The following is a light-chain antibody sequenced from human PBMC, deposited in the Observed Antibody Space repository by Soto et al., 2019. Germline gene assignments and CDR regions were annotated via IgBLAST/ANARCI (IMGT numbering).Light chain of an antibody. CDR1: QSVSSSY. CDR3: QQYCATPWT. Sequence: EIVLTQSPGTLSLSPGERATLSCRASQSVSSSYLAWYQQKPGQPPKLLIYWASTRESGVPDRFSGSGSVTDFTLTISSLQAEDVAVYYCQQYCATPWTFGQGTKVEIK. V-gene: IGKV3-20*01. CDR2: WAS. J-gene: IGKJ1*01.